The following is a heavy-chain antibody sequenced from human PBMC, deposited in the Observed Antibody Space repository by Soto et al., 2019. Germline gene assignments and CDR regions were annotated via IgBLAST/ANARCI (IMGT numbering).Heavy chain of an antibody. CDR2: IYWDDDK. CDR3: AYLPCSGGSCYWFSFSGMDV. CDR1: GFSLSTSGVG. D-gene: IGHD2-15*01. V-gene: IGHV2-5*02. Sequence: QITLKESGPTLVKPTQTLTLTCTFSGFSLSTSGVGVAWIRQPPGKALEWLALIYWDDDKRCRPSLESRLTISNQPTXNPVVLTMTNMDSVDTATYYCAYLPCSGGSCYWFSFSGMDVWGQGTTVTVSS. J-gene: IGHJ6*02.